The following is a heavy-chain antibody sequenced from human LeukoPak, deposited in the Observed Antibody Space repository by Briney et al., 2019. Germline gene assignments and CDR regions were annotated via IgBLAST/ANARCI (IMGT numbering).Heavy chain of an antibody. Sequence: SETLSLTCTVSGGSISSYYWSWIRQPPGKGLEWIGYIYYSGSTNYNPSLKSRVTTSVDTSNNQFSLKLSSVTAADTAVYYCTRGAGWLIDYWGQGILVTVSS. V-gene: IGHV4-59*01. CDR2: IYYSGST. CDR1: GGSISSYY. CDR3: TRGAGWLIDY. D-gene: IGHD3-16*01. J-gene: IGHJ4*02.